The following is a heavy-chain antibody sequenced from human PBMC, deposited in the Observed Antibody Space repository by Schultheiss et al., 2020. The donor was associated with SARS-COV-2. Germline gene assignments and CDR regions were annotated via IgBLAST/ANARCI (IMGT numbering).Heavy chain of an antibody. CDR2: IYYSGST. Sequence: SQTLSLTCTVSGGSISSYYWSWIRQPPGKGLEWIGYIYYSGSTNYNPSLKSRVTMSVDTSKNQFSLKLSSVTAADTAVYYCARDLNHRGSYGNYGMDVWGQGTTVTVSS. J-gene: IGHJ6*02. V-gene: IGHV4-59*12. CDR3: ARDLNHRGSYGNYGMDV. CDR1: GGSISSYY. D-gene: IGHD1-14*01.